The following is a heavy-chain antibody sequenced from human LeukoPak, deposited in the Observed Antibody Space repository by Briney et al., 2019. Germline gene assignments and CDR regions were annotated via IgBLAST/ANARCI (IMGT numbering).Heavy chain of an antibody. Sequence: PGGSLRLSCAASGFTFDDYTMHWVRQAPGKGLEWVSLISWDGGSTYYADSVKGRFTISRDNSKNSLYLQMNSLRTEDTALYYCAKETKTIYGDYDDYFDYWGQGTLVTVSS. CDR3: AKETKTIYGDYDDYFDY. J-gene: IGHJ4*02. V-gene: IGHV3-43*01. CDR1: GFTFDDYT. D-gene: IGHD4-17*01. CDR2: ISWDGGST.